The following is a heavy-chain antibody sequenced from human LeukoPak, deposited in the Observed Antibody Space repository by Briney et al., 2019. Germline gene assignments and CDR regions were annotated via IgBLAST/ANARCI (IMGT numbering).Heavy chain of an antibody. CDR1: GFTFSTNS. CDR3: ARSYSSSWYDLYYMDV. J-gene: IGHJ6*03. CDR2: ISRSSEYM. V-gene: IGHV3-21*01. Sequence: GGSLRLSCAASGFTFSTNSMNWVRQAPGEGLEWVSSISRSSEYMYYADSVKGRFTISRDNAKNSLYLQMSSLRAEDTAVYYCARSYSSSWYDLYYMDVWGKGTTVTVSS. D-gene: IGHD6-13*01.